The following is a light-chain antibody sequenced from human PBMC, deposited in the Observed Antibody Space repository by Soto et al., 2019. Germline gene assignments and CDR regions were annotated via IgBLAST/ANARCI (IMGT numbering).Light chain of an antibody. CDR3: CSYARSATWV. CDR2: EDS. Sequence: QSALTQPASVSGSPGQSITISCTGTSSDVGSYNLVSWYQQHPGKAPKLIIYEDSKRPSGVSNRSSGSKSDNTASLTISGLQAEDEADYYCCSYARSATWVFCGGTKLTVL. J-gene: IGLJ3*02. CDR1: SSDVGSYNL. V-gene: IGLV2-23*01.